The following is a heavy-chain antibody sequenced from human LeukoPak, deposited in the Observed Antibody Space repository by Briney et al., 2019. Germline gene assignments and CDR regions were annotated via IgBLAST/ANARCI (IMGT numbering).Heavy chain of an antibody. V-gene: IGHV1-2*02. J-gene: IGHJ4*02. CDR2: IIPNSGVT. D-gene: IGHD2-21*01. Sequence: ASVKVSCKASGYTFTSYDINWVRQATGQGLEWMGWIIPNSGVTNYAEKFQGRVTMTRDTSISTAYMELSGLTSDDTAVYYCAREVGMLDYWGQGTLVTVSS. CDR1: GYTFTSYD. CDR3: AREVGMLDY.